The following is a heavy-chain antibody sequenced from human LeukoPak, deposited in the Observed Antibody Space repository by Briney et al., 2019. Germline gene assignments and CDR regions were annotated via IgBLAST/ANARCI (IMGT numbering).Heavy chain of an antibody. V-gene: IGHV3-23*01. Sequence: GGSLRLSCAASGFTFSTYDMKWVRQAPGKGLEWVSHISGSGGNIGYADSVKGRFTISRDNSKNTLSLQMDSLRAEDTAVYYCVKLRGIYLDFDSWGQGTLVTVSS. D-gene: IGHD1-26*01. J-gene: IGHJ4*02. CDR2: ISGSGGNI. CDR1: GFTFSTYD. CDR3: VKLRGIYLDFDS.